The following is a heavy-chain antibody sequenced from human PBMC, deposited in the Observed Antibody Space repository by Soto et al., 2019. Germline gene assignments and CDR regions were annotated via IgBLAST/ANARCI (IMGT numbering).Heavy chain of an antibody. CDR2: INGDGSGT. Sequence: EVQLVESGGGLVQPGGSLRLSCAASGFTFTGSWMNWVRQAPGKGLVWVSRINGDGSGTSYADFVKGRFIISRDDAKNTLFLQMNGLRAEDTAVYYCARGIFGSGTANDYWGQGTLVTVSS. CDR3: ARGIFGSGTANDY. CDR1: GFTFTGSW. V-gene: IGHV3-74*01. D-gene: IGHD3-10*01. J-gene: IGHJ4*02.